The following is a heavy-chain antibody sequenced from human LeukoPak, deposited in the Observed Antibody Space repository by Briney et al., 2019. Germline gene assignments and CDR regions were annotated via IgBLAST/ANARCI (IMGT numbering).Heavy chain of an antibody. CDR3: AKGLYGDYVGYFDS. V-gene: IGHV3-9*01. D-gene: IGHD4-17*01. J-gene: IGHJ4*02. CDR2: ISWNSGRI. CDR1: GFTFDVYA. Sequence: GGSLRLSCAASGFTFDVYAMHWVRQAPGKGLEWVSGISWNSGRIDYADSVQGRFTISRDNAKKSLYLQMNSLRAEDTALYYCAKGLYGDYVGYFDSWGQGTQATVSS.